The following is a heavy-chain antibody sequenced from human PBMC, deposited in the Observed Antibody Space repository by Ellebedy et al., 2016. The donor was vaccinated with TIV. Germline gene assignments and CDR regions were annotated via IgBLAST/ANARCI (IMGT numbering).Heavy chain of an antibody. D-gene: IGHD4-17*01. CDR3: ARGFYGDYAAPSYYYGMDV. Sequence: MPSETLSLTCTVTGGSIRSYYWSWMRQPAGKGLEWIGRIYTSGSTNYTPSLKSRVTLSIATSMNQFSLKLKSVTAADTAVYYCARGFYGDYAAPSYYYGMDVWGKGTTVTVSS. V-gene: IGHV4-4*07. CDR1: GGSIRSYY. J-gene: IGHJ6*04. CDR2: IYTSGST.